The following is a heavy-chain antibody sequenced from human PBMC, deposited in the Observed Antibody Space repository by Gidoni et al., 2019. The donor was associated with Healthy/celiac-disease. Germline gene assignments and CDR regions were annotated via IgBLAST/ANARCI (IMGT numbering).Heavy chain of an antibody. J-gene: IGHJ4*02. Sequence: QVQLVESGGGVVQPGRSLRLCCAASGFTFSSYGMHWVRQAPGKGLEWVAVIWYDGSNKYYANSVKGRFTISRDNSKNTLYLQMNSLRAEDTAVYYCARDALMPGTTAMGETEYYFDYWGQGTLVTVSS. CDR3: ARDALMPGTTAMGETEYYFDY. D-gene: IGHD1-7*01. V-gene: IGHV3-33*01. CDR2: IWYDGSNK. CDR1: GFTFSSYG.